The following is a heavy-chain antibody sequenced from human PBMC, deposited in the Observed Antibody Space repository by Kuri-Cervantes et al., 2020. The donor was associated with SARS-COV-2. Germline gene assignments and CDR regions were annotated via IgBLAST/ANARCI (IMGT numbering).Heavy chain of an antibody. CDR2: ISSSGSNK. CDR1: GFTFSDYY. V-gene: IGHV3-11*04. Sequence: GRSLTLSCAASGFTFSDYYMSWIRQAAGKGLEWVSYISSSGSNKYYADSVQGRFTISRDNSKNTLYLQMNSLRAEDTAVYYCARGEGSKWAYWVQGTLANVAS. CDR3: ARGEGSKWAY. J-gene: IGHJ4*02. D-gene: IGHD1-26*01.